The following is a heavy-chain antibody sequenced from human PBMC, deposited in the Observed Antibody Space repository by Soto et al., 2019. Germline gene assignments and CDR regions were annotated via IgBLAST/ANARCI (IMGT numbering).Heavy chain of an antibody. Sequence: QVQLVQSGAELKKPGSSVKVSCKASGGTFSNYAISWVRQAPGQGLEWLGGIIPMFGTPNYAQKFQGRVTISADESTTTAYLERSSLRSADTAVYFGARPLRDRNSDPGLAVWGQGTTVTVSS. J-gene: IGHJ6*02. CDR1: GGTFSNYA. CDR3: ARPLRDRNSDPGLAV. D-gene: IGHD3-22*01. CDR2: IIPMFGTP. V-gene: IGHV1-69*01.